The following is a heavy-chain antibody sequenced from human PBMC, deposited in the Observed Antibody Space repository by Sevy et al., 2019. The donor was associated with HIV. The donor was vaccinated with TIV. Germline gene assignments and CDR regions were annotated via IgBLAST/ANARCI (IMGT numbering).Heavy chain of an antibody. V-gene: IGHV1-24*01. CDR1: GYSLTGLS. Sequence: ASVKVSCKVSGYSLTGLSMHWVRQAPGKGLEWMGSFDPEDGERIYAQKLEGRVTMTEDTSADTAYMELNSLRCEDTAVYYCATTKDYYESSGCPFDYWGQGTLVTVSS. CDR3: ATTKDYYESSGCPFDY. J-gene: IGHJ4*02. D-gene: IGHD3-22*01. CDR2: FDPEDGER.